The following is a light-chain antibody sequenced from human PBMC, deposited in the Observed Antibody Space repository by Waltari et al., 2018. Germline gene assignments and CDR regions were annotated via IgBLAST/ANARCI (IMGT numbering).Light chain of an antibody. CDR2: DAS. CDR1: QSISRH. Sequence: MTQSPATLFVSAGAGAPTSCRASQSISRHVAWYHQKSGQAPRLLIFDASARATGIPARFSGSGSGTEFTLTISSLQSEDVGVYYCQQYNNWPPLTFGGGTKVEIK. J-gene: IGKJ4*01. CDR3: QQYNNWPPLT. V-gene: IGKV3D-15*01.